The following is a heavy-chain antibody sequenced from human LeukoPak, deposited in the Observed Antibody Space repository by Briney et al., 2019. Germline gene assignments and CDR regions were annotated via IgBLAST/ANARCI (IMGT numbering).Heavy chain of an antibody. J-gene: IGHJ4*02. CDR1: GFTFNSYV. CDR3: AKHHRMAARLVYFDY. CDR2: FNGRGGYT. Sequence: GGSLRLSCEVSGFTFNSYVMSWVRGAPGKGLEWVSSFNGRGGYTFYADSVKGRFTISRENSKNKLYLQMNSLRVEDTALYYCAKHHRMAARLVYFDYWGQGTLVTVSS. V-gene: IGHV3-23*01. D-gene: IGHD6-6*01.